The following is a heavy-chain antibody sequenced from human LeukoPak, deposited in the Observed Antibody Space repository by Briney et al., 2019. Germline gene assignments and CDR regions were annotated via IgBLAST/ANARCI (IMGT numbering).Heavy chain of an antibody. V-gene: IGHV3-30*04. Sequence: GGSPRHSCAASRFTSSSYAMHWVCHAPDKGLEWGAVISYDGSNKYYADSVKGRFTISRDNSKNTLYLQMNSLRAEDTAVYYCARGRWYDYGDHGSFGYWGQGTLVTVSS. D-gene: IGHD4-17*01. CDR3: ARGRWYDYGDHGSFGY. CDR1: RFTSSSYA. J-gene: IGHJ4*02. CDR2: ISYDGSNK.